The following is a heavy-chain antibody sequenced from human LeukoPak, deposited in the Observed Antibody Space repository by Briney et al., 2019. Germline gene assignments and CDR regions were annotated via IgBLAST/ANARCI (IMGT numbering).Heavy chain of an antibody. J-gene: IGHJ4*02. CDR1: GFTFSSYA. D-gene: IGHD2-2*01. Sequence: GGSLRLCCAASGFTFSSYAMRWVRQAPGKGLEWVAVISYDGSNKYYADSVKGRFTISRDNSKNTLYLQMNSLRAEDTAVYYCANIGPWRGVRAPLQSDYWGQGTLVTVSS. V-gene: IGHV3-30-3*01. CDR2: ISYDGSNK. CDR3: ANIGPWRGVRAPLQSDY.